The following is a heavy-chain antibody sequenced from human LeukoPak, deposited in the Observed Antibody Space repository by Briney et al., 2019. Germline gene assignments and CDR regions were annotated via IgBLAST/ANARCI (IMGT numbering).Heavy chain of an antibody. CDR2: ISSSSSAI. Sequence: GGSLRLSCAASGFIFSTYSMNWVRQAPGKGLEWVSYISSSSSAIYYADSVRGLFTISRDNAKNSLYLQMNSLRDEDTAVYYCARGGRGSAAVVAPRSFDIWGQGTMVTVSS. CDR1: GFIFSTYS. CDR3: ARGGRGSAAVVAPRSFDI. D-gene: IGHD3-22*01. V-gene: IGHV3-48*02. J-gene: IGHJ3*02.